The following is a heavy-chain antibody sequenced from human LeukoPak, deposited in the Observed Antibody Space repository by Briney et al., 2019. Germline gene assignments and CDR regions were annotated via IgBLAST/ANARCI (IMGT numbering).Heavy chain of an antibody. J-gene: IGHJ4*02. CDR1: GFTLSSFW. CDR2: ISSDGSST. Sequence: PGGSLRLSCAASGFTLSSFWMHWVRQAPGKGLEWVSRISSDGSSTNYADSVKGRFAISRDAAKNTLFLQINSLRAEDTAVYFCARGGPSAQMFDCWGQGTLVTVSS. V-gene: IGHV3-74*01. CDR3: ARGGPSAQMFDC. D-gene: IGHD6-6*01.